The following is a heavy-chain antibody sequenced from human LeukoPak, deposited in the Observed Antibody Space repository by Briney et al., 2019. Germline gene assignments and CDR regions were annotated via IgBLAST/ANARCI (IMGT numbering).Heavy chain of an antibody. CDR1: GFSFNEYA. J-gene: IGHJ5*02. CDR2: ISYDGSNK. V-gene: IGHV3-30*18. D-gene: IGHD6-13*01. Sequence: PGRSLRLSCAAAGFSFNEYAMHWVRQAPGKGLEWVAVISYDGSNKYYADSVKGRFTISRDNSKNTLYLQMNSLRAEDTAVYYCEKDLKGRIAAAVTGWFDPWGQGTLVTVSS. CDR3: EKDLKGRIAAAVTGWFDP.